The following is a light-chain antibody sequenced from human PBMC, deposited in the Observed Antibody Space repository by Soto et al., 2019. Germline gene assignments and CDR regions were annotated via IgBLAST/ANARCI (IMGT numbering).Light chain of an antibody. Sequence: QSALTQPASVSGSPGQSITISCTGTSSDVGSYNLVSWYQQHPGKAPKLMIYEGSKRPSGVSNRFSGSKSGNTASLTISGLQAEDEADYYCCSYAGSSTYLFGTGTKVT. V-gene: IGLV2-23*01. J-gene: IGLJ1*01. CDR3: CSYAGSSTYL. CDR1: SSDVGSYNL. CDR2: EGS.